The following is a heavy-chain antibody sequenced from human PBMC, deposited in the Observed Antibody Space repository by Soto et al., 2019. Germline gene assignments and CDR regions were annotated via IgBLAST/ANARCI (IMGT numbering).Heavy chain of an antibody. D-gene: IGHD3-16*01. Sequence: QVQLVESGGGVVQPGRSLRLPCAASGFTFNTYGMHWVRQAPGKGLEWLAVISYDGGVTYYADSVKGRFTISRDNSKNTLYLQMNSLRPEDTAVYYCAKDSIMEYGNWFDPWGQGTLVTVSS. CDR3: AKDSIMEYGNWFDP. J-gene: IGHJ5*02. CDR2: ISYDGGVT. V-gene: IGHV3-30*18. CDR1: GFTFNTYG.